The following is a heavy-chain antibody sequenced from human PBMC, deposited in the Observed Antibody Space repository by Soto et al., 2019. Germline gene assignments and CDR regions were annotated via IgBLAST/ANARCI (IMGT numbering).Heavy chain of an antibody. J-gene: IGHJ3*02. D-gene: IGHD2-8*01. CDR2: IDWDDDK. CDR1: GFSLSTSGVC. V-gene: IGHV2-70*11. CDR3: ARTTSQGVFHI. Sequence: SGPTLVNPTQTLTLTCTFSGFSLSTSGVCVSWIRQPPGKALEFLARIDWDDDKYYNTSLKTRLTISKDTSKNQVVLTMTSLDPVDTATYYCARTTSQGVFHIWGQGTMVTVSS.